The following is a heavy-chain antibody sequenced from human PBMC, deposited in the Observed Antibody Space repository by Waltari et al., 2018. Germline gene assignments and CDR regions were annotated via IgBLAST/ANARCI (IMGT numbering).Heavy chain of an antibody. D-gene: IGHD3-22*01. CDR1: GGSFSGYY. CDR3: ARGGRWGYYYDSSGYSPYYFDY. J-gene: IGHJ4*02. V-gene: IGHV4-34*01. Sequence: QVQLQQWGAGLLKPSETLSLTCAVYGGSFSGYYWSWIRQPPGKGLEWIGEINHSGRTNYNPSLKRRVTISVDTSKNQFSLKLSSVTAADTAVYYCARGGRWGYYYDSSGYSPYYFDYWGQGTLVTVSS. CDR2: INHSGRT.